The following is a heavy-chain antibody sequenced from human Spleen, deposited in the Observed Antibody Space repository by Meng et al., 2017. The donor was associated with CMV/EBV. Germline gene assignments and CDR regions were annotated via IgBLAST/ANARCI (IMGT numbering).Heavy chain of an antibody. V-gene: IGHV3-49*04. CDR1: GFTFSSYA. D-gene: IGHD6-13*01. J-gene: IGHJ4*02. Sequence: GESLKISCAASGFTFSSYAMHWVRQAPGKGLEWVGFVRSKGYGGTTEYAASVKGRFTISRDDSKSIAYLQMNSLKTEDTAVYYCARRIATEDYWGQGTLVTVSS. CDR3: ARRIATEDY. CDR2: VRSKGYGGTT.